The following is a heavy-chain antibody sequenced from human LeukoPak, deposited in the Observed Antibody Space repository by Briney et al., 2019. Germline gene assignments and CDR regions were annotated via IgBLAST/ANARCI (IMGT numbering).Heavy chain of an antibody. Sequence: GGSLRLSCAASGFTFSNYDMHWVRQGAGKGLELVSAIGTAGDTYYPGSVKGRFTISRENVKNSLYLQMNSLRAGDTAVYYCARVGPRDDAFDIWGQGTMVTVCS. J-gene: IGHJ3*02. D-gene: IGHD3-16*01. CDR2: IGTAGDT. V-gene: IGHV3-13*01. CDR3: ARVGPRDDAFDI. CDR1: GFTFSNYD.